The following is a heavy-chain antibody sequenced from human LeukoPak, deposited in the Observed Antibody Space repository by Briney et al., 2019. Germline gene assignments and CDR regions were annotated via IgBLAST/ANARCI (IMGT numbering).Heavy chain of an antibody. D-gene: IGHD5/OR15-5a*01. CDR2: ISSSGST. CDR1: GGSIISYY. J-gene: IGHJ6*03. Sequence: SETLSLLCTVSGGSIISYYWLWIRQSPGKALVCIGDISSSGSTGYNPSLRSRVTTSLDTSRNQSSLSLISVTAADTAVYYCARGALRDFYALFYMDVWGKGTTVTVSS. CDR3: ARGALRDFYALFYMDV. V-gene: IGHV4-59*01.